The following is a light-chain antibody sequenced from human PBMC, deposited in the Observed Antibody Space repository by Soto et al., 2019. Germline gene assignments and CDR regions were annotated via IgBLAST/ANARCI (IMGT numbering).Light chain of an antibody. V-gene: IGKV3-15*01. CDR2: GAY. J-gene: IGKJ1*01. CDR1: QSVRTN. CDR3: QQYNTLTLT. Sequence: IVMTQSPATLSVSPGERATLSCRAIQSVRTNLAWYQQKLGQAPRLXIFGAYTRESGIPARFSGSGSGTECTRTISRLQSEDVAVYQCQQYNTLTLTFGQGTKVDIK.